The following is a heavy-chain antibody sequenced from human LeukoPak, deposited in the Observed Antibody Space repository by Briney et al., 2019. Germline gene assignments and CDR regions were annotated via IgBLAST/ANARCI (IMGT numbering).Heavy chain of an antibody. CDR1: GFTFSSYF. J-gene: IGHJ4*02. CDR2: IHPDGGDK. D-gene: IGHD4-23*01. Sequence: TGGSLRLSCAASGFTFSSYFMNWVRQTPGKGLEWVAKIHPDGGDKYYVASVQGRFTISRDNAKSSLHLQMNSLRAEDTAVYYCARVRGDYGGISDYWGQGTLVTVSS. CDR3: ARVRGDYGGISDY. V-gene: IGHV3-7*05.